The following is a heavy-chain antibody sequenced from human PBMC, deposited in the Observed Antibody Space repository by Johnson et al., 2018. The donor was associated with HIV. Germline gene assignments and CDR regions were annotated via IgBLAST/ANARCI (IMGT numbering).Heavy chain of an antibody. V-gene: IGHV3-9*01. J-gene: IGHJ3*02. Sequence: VQLVESGGVVVQPGGSLRLSCAASGFTFDDYTMHWVRQAPGTGLEWVSGISWNSGSIGYADSVKGRFTISRDNSKNTLYLQMNSLRAEDTAVYYCARDAPRIDAFDIWGQGTMVTVSS. CDR2: ISWNSGSI. CDR1: GFTFDDYT. CDR3: ARDAPRIDAFDI.